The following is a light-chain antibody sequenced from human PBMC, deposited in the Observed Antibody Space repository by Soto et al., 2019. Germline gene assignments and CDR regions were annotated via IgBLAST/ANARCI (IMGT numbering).Light chain of an antibody. J-gene: IGLJ1*01. V-gene: IGLV2-14*01. CDR2: EVS. CDR1: SSDIGNYNY. Sequence: QSVLTQPRSVSGSPGQSVTISCTGTSSDIGNYNYVSWYQQYPGKVPNLIIYEVSNRPSGVSNRFSGSKSGNTASLTISGLQAEDEADYYCSSFTGISTPYVFGTGTKVTVL. CDR3: SSFTGISTPYV.